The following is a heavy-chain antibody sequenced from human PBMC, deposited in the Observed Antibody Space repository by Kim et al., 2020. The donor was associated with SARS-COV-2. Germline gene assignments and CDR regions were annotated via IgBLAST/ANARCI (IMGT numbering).Heavy chain of an antibody. J-gene: IGHJ6*02. D-gene: IGHD3-16*01. CDR3: ARGRAVGAYYYYGMDV. Sequence: KFQGRVTMTRNTSISTAYMELSSLRSEDTAVYYCARGRAVGAYYYYGMDVWGQGTTVTVSS. V-gene: IGHV1-8*01.